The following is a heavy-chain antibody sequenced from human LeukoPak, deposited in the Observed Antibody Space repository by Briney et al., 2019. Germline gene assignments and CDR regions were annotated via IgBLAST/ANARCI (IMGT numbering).Heavy chain of an antibody. V-gene: IGHV4-59*01. CDR1: GGSISSYY. CDR3: ARDLGGYDPFDY. Sequence: PSETLSLTCTVSGGSISSYYWSWIRQPPGKGLEWIGYIYYSGSTNYNPSLKSRVTISVDTSKNQFSLKLSSVTAADTAVYHCARDLGGYDPFDYWGQGTLVTVTS. CDR2: IYYSGST. J-gene: IGHJ4*02. D-gene: IGHD5-12*01.